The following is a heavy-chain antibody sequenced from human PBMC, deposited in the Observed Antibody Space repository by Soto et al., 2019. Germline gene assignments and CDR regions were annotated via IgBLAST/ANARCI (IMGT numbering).Heavy chain of an antibody. CDR2: IIPILGIA. J-gene: IGHJ6*02. Sequence: QVQLVQSGAEVKKPGSSVKVSCKASGGTFSSYTISWVRQAPGQGLEWMGRIIPILGIANYAQKFQGRVTITADKSTSTAYMELSSLRSEDTAVYYCARDGFGEPHYYYYGMDVWGQGTTVTVSS. V-gene: IGHV1-69*08. D-gene: IGHD3-10*01. CDR3: ARDGFGEPHYYYYGMDV. CDR1: GGTFSSYT.